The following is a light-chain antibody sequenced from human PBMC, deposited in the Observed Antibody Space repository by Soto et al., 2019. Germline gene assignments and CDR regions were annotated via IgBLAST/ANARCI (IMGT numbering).Light chain of an antibody. V-gene: IGKV3-15*01. Sequence: EIVLTQSPGTLSVSPGERATLSCRASQSVSSKLAWYQQKPGQAPRLLFYGASTGATGIPARFSGSGSETEFTLSISSLQSEDFAVYYCQQYHNWPGTFGHGTKVDIK. J-gene: IGKJ1*01. CDR2: GAS. CDR1: QSVSSK. CDR3: QQYHNWPGT.